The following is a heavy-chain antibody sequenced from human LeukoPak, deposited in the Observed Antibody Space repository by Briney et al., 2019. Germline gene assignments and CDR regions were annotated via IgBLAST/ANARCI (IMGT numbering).Heavy chain of an antibody. V-gene: IGHV3-74*01. CDR2: IDSDGSST. J-gene: IGHJ4*02. Sequence: GGSLRLSCVASGFAFSNYWMHWVRQAPGKGLVWVSRIDSDGSSTIYADSVKGRFTISRDNAKNTLYLHMNSLRADDTAVYYCASSPAISNYWGQGTLVTVSS. CDR1: GFAFSNYW. CDR3: ASSPAISNY. D-gene: IGHD2/OR15-2a*01.